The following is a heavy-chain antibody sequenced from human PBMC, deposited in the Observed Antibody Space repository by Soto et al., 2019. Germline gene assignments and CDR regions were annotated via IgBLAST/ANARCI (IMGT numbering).Heavy chain of an antibody. V-gene: IGHV4-31*03. D-gene: IGHD5-12*01. Sequence: PSETLSLTCTVSGGSISSGGYYWSWIRQHPGKGLEWIGYIYYSGSTYYNPSLKSRVTISVDTSKNQFSLKLSSVTAADTAMYYCARDQGVEMATIPYYYYGMDVWGQGTTVTVSS. CDR3: ARDQGVEMATIPYYYYGMDV. CDR2: IYYSGST. J-gene: IGHJ6*02. CDR1: GGSISSGGYY.